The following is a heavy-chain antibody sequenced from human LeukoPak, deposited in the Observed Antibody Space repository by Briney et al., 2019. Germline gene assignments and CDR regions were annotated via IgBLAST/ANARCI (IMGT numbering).Heavy chain of an antibody. D-gene: IGHD5-12*01. Sequence: ASVKVSCKTSGYTFTAYYMHWVRQAPGQGLEWMGWIKPSSGDTKYAQNFQGRVTMTRDTSISTAYMELSRLTSDDTAVYFCARDADNGYEYHDYFDPWGQGTLVTVSS. CDR2: IKPSSGDT. CDR1: GYTFTAYY. V-gene: IGHV1-2*02. CDR3: ARDADNGYEYHDYFDP. J-gene: IGHJ5*02.